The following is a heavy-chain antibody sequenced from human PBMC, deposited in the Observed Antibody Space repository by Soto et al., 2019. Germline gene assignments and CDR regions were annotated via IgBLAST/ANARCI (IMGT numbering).Heavy chain of an antibody. Sequence: PGESLKISCKGSGYSFTSYWIGWVRQMPGKGLEWMGLIYPGDSDTRYSPSFQGQVTISADKSISTAYLQWSSLKASDTAMYYCAGHYGDPDSPFDYGGQGTLVTVSS. D-gene: IGHD4-17*01. CDR1: GYSFTSYW. CDR2: IYPGDSDT. V-gene: IGHV5-51*01. J-gene: IGHJ4*02. CDR3: AGHYGDPDSPFDY.